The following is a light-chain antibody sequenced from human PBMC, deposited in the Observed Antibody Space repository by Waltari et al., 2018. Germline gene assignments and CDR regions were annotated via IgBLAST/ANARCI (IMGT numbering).Light chain of an antibody. CDR1: QDISSY. CDR2: AAS. J-gene: IGKJ4*01. Sequence: DIQLTQSPSFLSTSVGDRVTITCRANQDISSYLAWYQQKPGKAPKLLISAASTLQSAVPSRFSGSGSGTEFTLTISSLQSEDIATYYCQQLLSYPLTFGGGTKVEFK. CDR3: QQLLSYPLT. V-gene: IGKV1-9*01.